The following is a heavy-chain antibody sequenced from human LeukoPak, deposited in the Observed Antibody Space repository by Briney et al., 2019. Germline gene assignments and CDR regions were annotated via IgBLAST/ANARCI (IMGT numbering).Heavy chain of an antibody. D-gene: IGHD3-22*01. J-gene: IGHJ4*02. Sequence: GGSLKLSCAASGFTFSGSAMHWVRQVSGKGLEWVGRIRSKANSYATAYAASVKGRFTISRDDSKNTAYLQMNSLKTDDTAVYYCTRDRVVYDSSGYYRDYFDYWGQGTLVTVSS. CDR2: IRSKANSYAT. CDR3: TRDRVVYDSSGYYRDYFDY. CDR1: GFTFSGSA. V-gene: IGHV3-73*01.